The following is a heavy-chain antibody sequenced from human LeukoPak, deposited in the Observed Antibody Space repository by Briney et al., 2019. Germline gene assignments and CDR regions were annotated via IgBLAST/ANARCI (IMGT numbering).Heavy chain of an antibody. Sequence: GGSLRLSCAASGLTFSSYWMNWVRHVPGKGLVWVSRIVSDGSNTNYADSVKGRFTISRDNAKNTLYLQMNSLRVEDTAVYYCARGRPHGNDYWGQGTLVTVSS. CDR3: ARGRPHGNDY. CDR2: IVSDGSNT. CDR1: GLTFSSYW. D-gene: IGHD4-23*01. V-gene: IGHV3-74*01. J-gene: IGHJ4*02.